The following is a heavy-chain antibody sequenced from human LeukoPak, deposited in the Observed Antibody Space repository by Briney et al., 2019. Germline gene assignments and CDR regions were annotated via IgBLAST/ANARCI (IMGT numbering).Heavy chain of an antibody. D-gene: IGHD3-16*01. CDR1: GYTFTGYY. V-gene: IGHV1-2*06. Sequence: ASVKVSCKASGYTFTGYYMQWVRQAPGQGLECMGRINPNSGGTNYAQKFQGRVTMTSDTSINTAYMELSRLRSDDTAVYYCARGGGVSRTTVYRLFDPWGQGTLVTVSS. CDR3: ARGGGVSRTTVYRLFDP. J-gene: IGHJ5*02. CDR2: INPNSGGT.